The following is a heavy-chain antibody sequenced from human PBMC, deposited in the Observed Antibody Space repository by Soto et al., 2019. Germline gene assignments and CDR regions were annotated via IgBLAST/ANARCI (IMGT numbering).Heavy chain of an antibody. D-gene: IGHD2-2*01. CDR1: GVSFIGYY. V-gene: IGHV4-34*01. CDR2: INHSGST. J-gene: IGHJ5*02. CDR3: ARGTPPTCDCSSTSCRDWFDP. Sequence: SETLSLTCAVYGVSFIGYYWSWILQPPGKGLEWIGEINHSGSTNYNPSLKSRVTISVGTSKNQFSLKLSSVTAADTAVYYCARGTPPTCDCSSTSCRDWFDPWCQGTLVTVFS.